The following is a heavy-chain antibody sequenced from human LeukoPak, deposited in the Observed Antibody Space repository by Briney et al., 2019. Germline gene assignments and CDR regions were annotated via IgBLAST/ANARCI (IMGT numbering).Heavy chain of an antibody. CDR3: GRQGASYAFDI. CDR2: IHSDGSNT. D-gene: IGHD1-26*01. Sequence: GGSLRLSCAASGFTFSNYWMHWVRQAPGKGLEWVSRIHSDGSNTNYADSVKGRFTISRDNAKNTLYLQMNSLRAEDTAVYYCGRQGASYAFDIWGQGTTVTVSS. V-gene: IGHV3-74*01. CDR1: GFTFSNYW. J-gene: IGHJ3*02.